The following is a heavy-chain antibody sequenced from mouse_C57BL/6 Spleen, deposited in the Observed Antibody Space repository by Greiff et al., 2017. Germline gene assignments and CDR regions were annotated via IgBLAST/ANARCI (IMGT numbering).Heavy chain of an antibody. Sequence: EVKVEESGPGLAKPSQTLSLTCSVTGYSITSYYWHWGRKFPGNKLEYMGYISYSGSTYYNPSIKSRISITRDTSKNQDYLQLNSVTTEDTATYYCARSRGYGSRAMDYWGQGTTVTVSS. CDR2: ISYSGST. V-gene: IGHV3-8*01. CDR3: ARSRGYGSRAMDY. J-gene: IGHJ4*01. CDR1: GYSITSYY. D-gene: IGHD2-2*01.